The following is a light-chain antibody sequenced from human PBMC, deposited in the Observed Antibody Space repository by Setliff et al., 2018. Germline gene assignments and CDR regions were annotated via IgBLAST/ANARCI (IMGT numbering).Light chain of an antibody. CDR3: AAWDDSLNGYV. CDR1: SSNIGTNT. Sequence: QSALTQPPSASGTPRQRVTISCSGSSSNIGTNTVNWYQPLPGTAPKLLIYNNNQRPSGVPDRFSGSKSGTSASLAISGLQSEDEADYYCAAWDDSLNGYVFGTGTKVTVL. J-gene: IGLJ1*01. CDR2: NNN. V-gene: IGLV1-44*01.